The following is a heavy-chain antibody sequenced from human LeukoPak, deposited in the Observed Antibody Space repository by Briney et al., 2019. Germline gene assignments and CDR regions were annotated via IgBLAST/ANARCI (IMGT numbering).Heavy chain of an antibody. D-gene: IGHD2-2*01. CDR1: GGSFSGYY. CDR3: ARGGHCSSTSCYAGGFDNWFDP. J-gene: IGHJ5*02. CDR2: INHSGST. V-gene: IGHV4-34*01. Sequence: SETLSLTCAVYGGSFSGYYWSWIRQPPGKGLEWIGEINHSGSTNYNPSLKSRVTISVDTSKNQSSLKLSSVTAADTAVYYCARGGHCSSTSCYAGGFDNWFDPWGRGTLVTVSS.